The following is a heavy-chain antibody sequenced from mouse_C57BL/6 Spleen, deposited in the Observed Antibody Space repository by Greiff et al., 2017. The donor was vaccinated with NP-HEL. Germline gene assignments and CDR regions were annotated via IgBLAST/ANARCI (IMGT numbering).Heavy chain of an antibody. Sequence: QVQLQQPGAELVMPGASVKLSCKASGYTFTSYWMHWVKQRPGQGLEWIGEIDPSDSYTNYNQKFKGKSTLTVDKSSSTAYMQLSSLTSEDSAVYYCARSSYYSTCPGWFAYWGQGALVTVSA. J-gene: IGHJ3*01. CDR3: ARSSYYSTCPGWFAY. CDR1: GYTFTSYW. CDR2: IDPSDSYT. D-gene: IGHD2-5*01. V-gene: IGHV1-69*01.